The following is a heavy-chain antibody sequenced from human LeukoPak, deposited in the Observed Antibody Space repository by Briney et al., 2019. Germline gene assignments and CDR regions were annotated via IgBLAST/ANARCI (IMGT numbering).Heavy chain of an antibody. CDR2: IYYSGST. D-gene: IGHD1-26*01. CDR3: ARHDRGGSFPFDY. CDR1: GGSMSSYY. Sequence: LETLSLTCTVSGGSMSSYYWSWIRQPPGKGLEWIGYIYYSGSTNYNPSLKSRVTISVDTSKNQFSLNLSAVTAADTAVYYCARHDRGGSFPFDYWGQGTLVTVSS. J-gene: IGHJ4*02. V-gene: IGHV4-59*08.